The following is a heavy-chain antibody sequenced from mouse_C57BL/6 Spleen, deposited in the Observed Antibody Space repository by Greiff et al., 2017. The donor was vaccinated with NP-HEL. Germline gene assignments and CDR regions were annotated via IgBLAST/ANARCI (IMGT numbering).Heavy chain of an antibody. J-gene: IGHJ2*01. V-gene: IGHV1-64*01. CDR1: GYTFTSYW. D-gene: IGHD1-1*01. CDR2: IHPNSGST. Sequence: QVQLQQPGAELVKPGASVKLSCKASGYTFTSYWMHWVKQRPGQGLEWIGMIHPNSGSTNYNEKFKSKATLTVDKSSSTAYMQLSSLTSEDSAVYYCAREGLITTVVATGDYFDYWGKGTTLTVSS. CDR3: AREGLITTVVATGDYFDY.